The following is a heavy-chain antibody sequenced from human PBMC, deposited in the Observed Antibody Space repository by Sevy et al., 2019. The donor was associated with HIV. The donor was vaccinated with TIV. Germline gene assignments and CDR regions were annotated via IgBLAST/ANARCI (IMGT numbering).Heavy chain of an antibody. CDR2: IKQDGSET. V-gene: IGHV3-7*01. Sequence: GGSLRLSCVVSGFTFGTKWMSWVRQAPGKGLEWVANIKQDGSETYYVDSVKGRFTISRDNAKTSLYLQMAYPRPEDTAVYYCVIGWLLDSWGQGTLVTVSS. J-gene: IGHJ4*02. CDR3: VIGWLLDS. D-gene: IGHD6-19*01. CDR1: GFTFGTKW.